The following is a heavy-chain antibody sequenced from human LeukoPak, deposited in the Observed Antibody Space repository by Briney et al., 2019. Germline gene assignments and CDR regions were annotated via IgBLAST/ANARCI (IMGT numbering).Heavy chain of an antibody. CDR1: GFTFSSHA. D-gene: IGHD2-2*01. CDR2: ISTDSLTI. V-gene: IGHV3-48*04. J-gene: IGHJ4*02. CDR3: ARGGYCGTTGCYVTLPKDY. Sequence: PGGSLRLSCAASGFTFSSHAMNWVRQAPGKGLEWISSISTDSLTIRYADFVSGQFTISRDNAEHLLFLQMNSPRAEDTAVYYCARGGYCGTTGCYVTLPKDYWGQGTLVTVSS.